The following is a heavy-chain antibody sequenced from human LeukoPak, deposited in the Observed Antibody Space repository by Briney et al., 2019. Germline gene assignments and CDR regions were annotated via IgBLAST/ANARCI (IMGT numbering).Heavy chain of an antibody. CDR3: ARDPVAGTWFDP. CDR2: IYHSGST. V-gene: IGHV4-30-2*01. J-gene: IGHJ5*02. D-gene: IGHD6-19*01. CDR1: GGSISSGGYY. Sequence: PSETLSLTCTVSGGSISSGGYYWSWIRQPPGKGLEWIGYIYHSGSTYYNPSLKSRVTISVDTSKNQFSLKLSSVTAADTAVYYCARDPVAGTWFDPWGQGTLVTVSS.